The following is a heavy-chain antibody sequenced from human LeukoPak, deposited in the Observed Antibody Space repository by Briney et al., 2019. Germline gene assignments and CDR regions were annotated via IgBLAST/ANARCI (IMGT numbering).Heavy chain of an antibody. Sequence: ASVKVSCKASGYTFTGYYMHWVRQAPGQGLEWMGWINPNSGGTNYAQKFQGWVTMTRDTSISTAYMELSRLRSDDTAVYYCARGTDSEDGSCFDYWGQGTLVTVSS. V-gene: IGHV1-2*04. CDR1: GYTFTGYY. CDR3: ARGTDSEDGSCFDY. CDR2: INPNSGGT. D-gene: IGHD1-26*01. J-gene: IGHJ4*02.